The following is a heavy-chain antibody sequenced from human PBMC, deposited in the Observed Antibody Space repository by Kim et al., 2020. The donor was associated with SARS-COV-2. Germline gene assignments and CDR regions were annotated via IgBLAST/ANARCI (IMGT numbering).Heavy chain of an antibody. CDR3: ARDLGQVFYYGSGCYRRKYYYYYGMDV. J-gene: IGHJ6*02. V-gene: IGHV3-48*03. D-gene: IGHD3-10*01. CDR2: ISSSGSTI. Sequence: GGSLRLSCAASGFTFSSYEMNWVRQAPGKGLEWVSYISSSGSTIYYADSVKGRFTISRDNAKNSLYLQMNSLRAEDTAVYYCARDLGQVFYYGSGCYRRKYYYYYGMDVWGQGTTVTVSS. CDR1: GFTFSSYE.